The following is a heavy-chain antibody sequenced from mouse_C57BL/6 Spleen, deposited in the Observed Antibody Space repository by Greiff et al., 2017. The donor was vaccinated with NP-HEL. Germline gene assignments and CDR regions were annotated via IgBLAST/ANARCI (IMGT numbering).Heavy chain of an antibody. V-gene: IGHV5-4*01. CDR3: ARDQSLDY. CDR2: ISDGGSYT. Sequence: ATISDGGSYTYYPDNVKGRFTISRDNAKNNLYLQMSHLKSEDTAMYYCARDQSLDYWGQGTTLTVSS. J-gene: IGHJ2*01. D-gene: IGHD1-3*01.